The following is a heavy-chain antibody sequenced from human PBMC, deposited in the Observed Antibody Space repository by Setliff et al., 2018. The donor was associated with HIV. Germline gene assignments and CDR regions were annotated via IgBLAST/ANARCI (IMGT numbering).Heavy chain of an antibody. CDR3: AGGRYFRDIRDSRFDF. Sequence: PSETLSLTCSVSGVSIATDGYYWSWTRHYPGKGLEWIGYMYHSGSTYYNASLASRLIMSLDPSKNQFSLKLNSMTAADTAMYYCAGGRYFRDIRDSRFDFWGQGRLVTVSS. CDR1: GVSIATDGYY. CDR2: MYHSGST. D-gene: IGHD3-9*01. V-gene: IGHV4-31*03. J-gene: IGHJ4*02.